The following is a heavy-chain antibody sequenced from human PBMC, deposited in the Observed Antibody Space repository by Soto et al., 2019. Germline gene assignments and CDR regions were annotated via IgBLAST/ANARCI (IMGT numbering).Heavy chain of an antibody. CDR2: TYYKSKWYN. J-gene: IGHJ5*02. CDR1: GDSVSSNTAA. D-gene: IGHD2-2*01. CDR3: VRERKYQLLSWYWFDP. V-gene: IGHV6-1*01. Sequence: SQTLSLTCAISGDSVSSNTAAWNWIRQSPSRGLEWLGRTYYKSKWYNDYAVSVKSRITINPDTPKNHVSLQLNSVTPEDTAVYYCVRERKYQLLSWYWFDPWGQGTLVTVSS.